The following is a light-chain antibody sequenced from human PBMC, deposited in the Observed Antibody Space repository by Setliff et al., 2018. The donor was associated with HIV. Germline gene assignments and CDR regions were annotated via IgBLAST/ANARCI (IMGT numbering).Light chain of an antibody. CDR2: EDN. CDR1: RGDIAKNY. J-gene: IGLJ2*01. V-gene: IGLV6-57*01. Sequence: NFMLTQPHSVSESPGKTVTISCTRSRGDIAKNYVQWYQQRPDSPPTTVIYEDNRRPSGVPDRFSGSLDSSSNSASLIISGLKTEDEADYYCQSYGGDFVIFGGGTKGTVL. CDR3: QSYGGDFVI.